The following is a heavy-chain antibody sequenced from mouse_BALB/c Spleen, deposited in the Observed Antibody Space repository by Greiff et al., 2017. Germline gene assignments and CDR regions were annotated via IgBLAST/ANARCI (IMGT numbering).Heavy chain of an antibody. J-gene: IGHJ2*01. V-gene: IGHV5-12-1*01. CDR2: ISSGGGST. CDR3: ARHGDYFDY. CDR1: GFAFSSYD. Sequence: EVKLVESGGGLVKPGGSLKLSCAASGFAFSSYDMSWVRQTPEKRLEWVAYISSGGGSTYYPDTVKGRFTISRDNAKNTLYLQMRSLKSEDTAMYYCARHGDYFDYWGQGTTLTVSS.